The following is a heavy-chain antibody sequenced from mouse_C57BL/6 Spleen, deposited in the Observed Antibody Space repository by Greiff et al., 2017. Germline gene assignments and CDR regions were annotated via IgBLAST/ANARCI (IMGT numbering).Heavy chain of an antibody. CDR3: ARRYGKGYFDY. CDR1: GYTFTDYN. Sequence: VQLQQSGPELVKPGASVKMSCKASGYTFTDYNMHWVKQSHGKSLEWIGYINPKNGGTSYNQKFKGKATLNVNKSSSTAYMELRSLTSDDSAVDYCARRYGKGYFDYWGQGTTLTVSS. V-gene: IGHV1-22*01. CDR2: INPKNGGT. D-gene: IGHD2-10*02. J-gene: IGHJ2*01.